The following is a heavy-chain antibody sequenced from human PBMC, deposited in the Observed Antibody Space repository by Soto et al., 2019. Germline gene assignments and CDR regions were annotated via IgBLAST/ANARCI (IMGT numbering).Heavy chain of an antibody. Sequence: QVQLQQSGPGLVKPSQTLSLTCTVSDASISTATFYWIRQLPGEALVWIGYIYYSGRAYYNSSLRSRATLSLDTSKSEFSLTLPSLTAADTAVYYCARGEAGVAGRLDYWGQGTLVTVSS. D-gene: IGHD6-19*01. J-gene: IGHJ4*02. CDR3: ARGEAGVAGRLDY. CDR2: IYYSGRA. CDR1: DASISTATFY. V-gene: IGHV4-31*03.